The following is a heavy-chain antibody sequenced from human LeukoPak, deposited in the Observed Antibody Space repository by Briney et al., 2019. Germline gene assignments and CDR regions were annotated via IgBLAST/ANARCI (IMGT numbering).Heavy chain of an antibody. D-gene: IGHD5-12*01. CDR1: GFTFSSYA. CDR3: ASGPGKYRLRY. Sequence: GGSLRLSCAASGFTFSSYAMHWVRQAPGKGLEWVAVISYDGSNKYYADSVKGRFTISRDNSKNALYLQMNSLRAEDTAVYYCASGPGKYRLRYWGQGTLVTVSS. V-gene: IGHV3-30*04. CDR2: ISYDGSNK. J-gene: IGHJ4*02.